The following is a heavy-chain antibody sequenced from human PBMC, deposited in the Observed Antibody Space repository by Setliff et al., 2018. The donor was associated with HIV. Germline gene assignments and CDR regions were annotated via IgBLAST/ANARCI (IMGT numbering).Heavy chain of an antibody. CDR2: IYHSGTT. D-gene: IGHD5-12*01. J-gene: IGHJ4*02. Sequence: SETLSLTCAVSGYSISSGYYWGWIRQTPGKGLEWIGSIYHSGTTYYNPPLRSRVTISVDTSKNQFSLKLSSVTAADTAVYYCARQGDGYNLYHVYYFGYWGQGTLVTVS. V-gene: IGHV4-38-2*01. CDR1: GYSISSGYY. CDR3: ARQGDGYNLYHVYYFGY.